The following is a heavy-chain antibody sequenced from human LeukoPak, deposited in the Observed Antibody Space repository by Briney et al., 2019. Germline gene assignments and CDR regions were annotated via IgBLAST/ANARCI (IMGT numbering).Heavy chain of an antibody. J-gene: IGHJ4*02. Sequence: PSETLSLTCTVSGGSISSYYCSWIRQPPGKELEWIGYIYYSGSTTYNPSLKSRVTISVDTSKNQFSLRLSSVTAADTAVYYCARGFAYGDTGSFDYWAQGTLVTVSS. CDR2: IYYSGST. CDR1: GGSISSYY. CDR3: ARGFAYGDTGSFDY. D-gene: IGHD4-17*01. V-gene: IGHV4-59*01.